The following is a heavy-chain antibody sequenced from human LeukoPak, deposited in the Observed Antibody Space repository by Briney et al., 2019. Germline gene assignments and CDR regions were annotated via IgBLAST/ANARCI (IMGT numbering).Heavy chain of an antibody. V-gene: IGHV1-24*01. D-gene: IGHD6-19*01. Sequence: ASVKVSCKVSGYTLTELSMHWVRQAPGKGLEWMGGFDPEDGETIYAQKFQGRVTMTEDTSTDTAYMELSSLRSEDTAVYYCATAPYGSGWYTLDYWGQGTLVTVSS. CDR1: GYTLTELS. J-gene: IGHJ4*02. CDR3: ATAPYGSGWYTLDY. CDR2: FDPEDGET.